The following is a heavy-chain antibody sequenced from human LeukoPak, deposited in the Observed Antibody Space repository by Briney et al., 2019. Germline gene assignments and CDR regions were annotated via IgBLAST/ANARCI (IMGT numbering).Heavy chain of an antibody. CDR2: INPNSGGT. CDR1: GYTFTSYG. D-gene: IGHD2-15*01. J-gene: IGHJ4*02. V-gene: IGHV1-2*02. Sequence: ASVKVSCKASGYTFTSYGISWVRQAPGQGLEWMGWINPNSGGTNYAQKFQGRVTMTRDTSISTAYMELSRLRSDDTAVYYCARSGGSVVAAKCWGQGTLVTVSS. CDR3: ARSGGSVVAAKC.